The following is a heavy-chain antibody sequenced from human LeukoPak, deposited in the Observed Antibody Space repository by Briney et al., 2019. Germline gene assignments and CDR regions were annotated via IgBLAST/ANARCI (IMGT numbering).Heavy chain of an antibody. V-gene: IGHV4-38-2*02. D-gene: IGHD6-19*01. CDR3: ARNPGGSSGWYINY. J-gene: IGHJ4*02. CDR2: IYHSGST. CDR1: AYSISSGYY. Sequence: PSETLSLTCTVSAYSISSGYYWGWIRQPPGKGLEWIGSIYHSGSTYYNPSLKSRVTISVDTSKNQFSLKLSSVTAADTAVYYCARNPGGSSGWYINYWGQGTLVTVSS.